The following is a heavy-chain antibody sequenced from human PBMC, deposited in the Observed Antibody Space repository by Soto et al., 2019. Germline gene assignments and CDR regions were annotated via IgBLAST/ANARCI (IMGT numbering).Heavy chain of an antibody. V-gene: IGHV4-61*01. CDR1: GGSVSNKTYY. D-gene: IGHD3-10*01. J-gene: IGHJ4*02. Sequence: QVQLQESGPGLLNPSETLSLTCSVSGGSVSNKTYYWRWIRQPPGKRLERIGYVYYSGTTNCNPSLTCRVTISVELSKHQCSLRLSSVTTADTALYYCARTTAVPITLRSRYFFDYWGQGTLVTVSS. CDR3: ARTTAVPITLRSRYFFDY. CDR2: VYYSGTT.